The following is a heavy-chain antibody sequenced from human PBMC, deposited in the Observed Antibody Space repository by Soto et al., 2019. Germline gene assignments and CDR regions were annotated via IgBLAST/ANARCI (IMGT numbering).Heavy chain of an antibody. D-gene: IGHD6-13*01. V-gene: IGHV3-30*18. CDR1: GFTFSSYG. CDR2: ISYDGSNK. J-gene: IGHJ4*02. CDR3: AKDRRQQLAFDY. Sequence: QVQLVESGGGVVQPGRSLRLSCAASGFTFSSYGMHWVRQAPGKGLEWVAVISYDGSNKYYADSVKGRFTISRDNSKNTLYLQMNSLRAEDRAVCYCAKDRRQQLAFDYWGQGTLVTVSS.